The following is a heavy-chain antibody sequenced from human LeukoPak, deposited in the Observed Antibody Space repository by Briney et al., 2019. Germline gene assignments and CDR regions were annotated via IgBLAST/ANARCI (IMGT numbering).Heavy chain of an antibody. CDR3: ARGLRDWTWFGPHDSFDF. CDR1: GGSISNCY. CDR2: IFGSGNT. Sequence: PSETLSLICTVSGGSISNCYWSWIRQPAGKGLEWMGRIFGSGNTNYNPSLKSRLTLSGDTAKNQISMKLTSVTAADTAVYFCARGLRDWTWFGPHDSFDFWGRGTVVTVSS. V-gene: IGHV4-4*07. J-gene: IGHJ3*01. D-gene: IGHD3-10*01.